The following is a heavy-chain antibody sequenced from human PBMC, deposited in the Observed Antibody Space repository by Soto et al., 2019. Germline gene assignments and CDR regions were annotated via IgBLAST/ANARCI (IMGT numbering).Heavy chain of an antibody. J-gene: IGHJ5*02. CDR1: GYTFTGYY. CDR3: ARDPKPVFYCSSTSCYFDP. Sequence: ASVKVSCKPSGYTFTGYYLHWLRQAPGQGLAWMGWINPNSGGTNYPQKFQGRVTMTRDTSISTAYMELSRLRSDDTAVYYCARDPKPVFYCSSTSCYFDPWGQGTLVTVS. CDR2: INPNSGGT. D-gene: IGHD2-2*01. V-gene: IGHV1-2*02.